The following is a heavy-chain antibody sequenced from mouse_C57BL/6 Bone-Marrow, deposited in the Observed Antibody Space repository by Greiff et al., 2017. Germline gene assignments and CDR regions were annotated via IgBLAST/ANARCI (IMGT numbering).Heavy chain of an antibody. V-gene: IGHV5-15*04. CDR1: GFTFSDYG. Sequence: EVKVEASGGGLVQPGGSLYLSCAASGFTFSDYGMAWVRQAPRKGPEWVAFISNLAYSIYYADTVTGGFTISRENAKNTLYLEMSSLDSEDTAMYDYARGDYDYGFDYWGQGTTLTVSS. CDR3: ARGDYDYGFDY. D-gene: IGHD2-4*01. CDR2: ISNLAYSI. J-gene: IGHJ2*01.